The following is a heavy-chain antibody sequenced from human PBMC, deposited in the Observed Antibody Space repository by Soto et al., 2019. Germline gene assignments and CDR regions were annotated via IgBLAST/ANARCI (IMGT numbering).Heavy chain of an antibody. J-gene: IGHJ4*02. D-gene: IGHD3-3*01. CDR1: GGSISSSSYY. V-gene: IGHV4-39*01. CDR3: ARHLRVGYYDFWSGEDDY. CDR2: IYYSGST. Sequence: SETLSLTCTVSGGSISSSSYYWGWIRQPPGKGLEWIGSIYYSGSTYYNPSLKSRVTISVDTSKNQFSLKLSSVTAADTAVYYCARHLRVGYYDFWSGEDDYWSQGTLVTVSS.